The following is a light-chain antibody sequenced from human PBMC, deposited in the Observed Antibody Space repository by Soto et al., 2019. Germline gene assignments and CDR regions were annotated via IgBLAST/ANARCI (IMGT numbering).Light chain of an antibody. V-gene: IGLV2-8*01. CDR2: EVT. CDR1: ISDVCGYDY. J-gene: IGLJ1*01. CDR3: SSYTGGNPSYV. Sequence: QPLPTQPPSAHGSPGQSFTISCTGTISDVCGYDYVSWYQQHPGKATKLMIYEVTIRPSGVSDRFSGSKSGKQASLTVSGLQAEDVADYYCSSYTGGNPSYVFGTGTTVTV.